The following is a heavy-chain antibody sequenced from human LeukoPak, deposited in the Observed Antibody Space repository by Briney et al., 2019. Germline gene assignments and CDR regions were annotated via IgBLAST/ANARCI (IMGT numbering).Heavy chain of an antibody. CDR1: GGTFSSYA. CDR3: ARGSGGYYYYYGMDV. D-gene: IGHD3-10*01. CDR2: IIPILGIA. J-gene: IGHJ6*02. V-gene: IGHV1-69*04. Sequence: SVKVSCKASGGTFSSYAISWVRQAPGQGLEWMGRIIPILGIANYAQKFQGRVTITADKSTSTAYMELSSLRSEDTAVYYCARGSGGYYYYYGMDVWGQGTTVTVSS.